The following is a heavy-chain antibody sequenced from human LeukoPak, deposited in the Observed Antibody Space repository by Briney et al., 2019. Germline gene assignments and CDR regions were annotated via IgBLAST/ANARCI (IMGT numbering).Heavy chain of an antibody. CDR3: ARESDDFWSGYYFDY. CDR1: GGSISSSSHY. J-gene: IGHJ4*02. CDR2: FHYSGST. V-gene: IGHV4-39*07. D-gene: IGHD3-3*01. Sequence: PSETLSLTCSVSGGSISSSSHYWGWIRQPPGKGLEWIGSFHYSGSTYYNPSLKSRVTISGDTSKNQFSLNVTFVTAADTAVYYCARESDDFWSGYYFDYWGQGTLVTVSS.